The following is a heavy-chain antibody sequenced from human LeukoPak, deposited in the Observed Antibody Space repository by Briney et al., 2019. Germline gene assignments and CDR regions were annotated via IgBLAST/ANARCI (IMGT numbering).Heavy chain of an antibody. V-gene: IGHV3-23*01. J-gene: IGHJ3*01. CDR2: IKGSGSYT. D-gene: IGHD4-17*01. CDR1: GFTFSNYA. Sequence: GGSLRLSCAGSGFTFSNYAMIWVRQAPGKGLEWVSAIKGSGSYTKYADSVTGRFTISRDNSKNMLYLQMNSLTADDTAIYYCAKDPNGDYIGAFGFGGQGTMVTVSS. CDR3: AKDPNGDYIGAFGF.